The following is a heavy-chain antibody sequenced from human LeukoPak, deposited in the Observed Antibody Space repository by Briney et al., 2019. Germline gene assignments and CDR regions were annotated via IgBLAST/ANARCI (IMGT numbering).Heavy chain of an antibody. CDR3: ARDQARVSSSFIFDY. Sequence: GGSLRLSCAASGFGFDEYDMHWVRQAPGKGLEWVSSISSSSSYIYYADSVKGRFTISRDNAKNSLYLQMNSLRAEDTAVYYCARDQARVSSSFIFDYWGQGTLVTVSS. J-gene: IGHJ4*02. D-gene: IGHD6-6*01. V-gene: IGHV3-21*01. CDR1: GFGFDEYD. CDR2: ISSSSSYI.